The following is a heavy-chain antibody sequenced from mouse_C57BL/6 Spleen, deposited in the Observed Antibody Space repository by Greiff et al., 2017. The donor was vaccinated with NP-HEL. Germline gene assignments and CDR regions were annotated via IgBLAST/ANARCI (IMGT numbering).Heavy chain of an antibody. D-gene: IGHD2-12*01. CDR1: GYTFTSYW. CDR2: IYPGSGST. J-gene: IGHJ4*01. V-gene: IGHV1-55*01. CDR3: ARGPASYRGGYAMDY. Sequence: QVQLQQPGAELVKPGASVKMSCKASGYTFTSYWITWVKQRPGQGLEWIGDIYPGSGSTNYNEKFKSKATLTVDTSSSTAYMQLSSLTSEDSAVYYCARGPASYRGGYAMDYWGQGTSVTVSS.